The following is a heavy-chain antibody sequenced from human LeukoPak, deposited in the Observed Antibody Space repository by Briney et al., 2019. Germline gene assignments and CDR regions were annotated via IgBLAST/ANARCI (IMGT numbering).Heavy chain of an antibody. J-gene: IGHJ6*02. CDR3: ARGGSSSSKDYYYGMDV. CDR2: ISAYNGNT. CDR1: GYTLTSYG. Sequence: PEASVKVSCKASGYTLTSYGISWVRQAPGQGLEWMGWISAYNGNTNYAQKLQGRVTMTTDTSTSTAYMELRSLRSDDTAVYYCARGGSSSSKDYYYGMDVWGQGTTVTVSS. D-gene: IGHD6-6*01. V-gene: IGHV1-18*01.